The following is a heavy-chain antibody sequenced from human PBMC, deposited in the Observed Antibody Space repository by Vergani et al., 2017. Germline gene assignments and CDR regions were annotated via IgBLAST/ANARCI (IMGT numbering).Heavy chain of an antibody. J-gene: IGHJ4*02. CDR2: IIPVLGKT. CDR3: ARDHQGPTTLDY. CDR1: GATFRSNT. D-gene: IGHD1-26*01. V-gene: IGHV1-69*08. Sequence: QVQLVQSGAEVKKPGSSVKVSCKASGATFRSNTISWVRQVPGQGLEWMGRIIPVLGKTKYAQDFQGRLTITADTSTSTAYMELTSLRSQDTAVYYCARDHQGPTTLDYWGQGSLVTVSS.